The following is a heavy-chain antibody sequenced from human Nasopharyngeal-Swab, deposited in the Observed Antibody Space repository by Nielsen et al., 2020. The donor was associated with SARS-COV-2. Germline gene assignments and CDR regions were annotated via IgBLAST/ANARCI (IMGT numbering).Heavy chain of an antibody. V-gene: IGHV4-34*01. Sequence: WIRQPPGKRLEWIGEINHSGSTNYNPSLKSRVTISVDTSKNQFSLKLSSVTAADTAVYYCARRVNQLLFWFDPWGQGTLVTVSS. CDR2: INHSGST. D-gene: IGHD2-2*01. J-gene: IGHJ5*02. CDR3: ARRVNQLLFWFDP.